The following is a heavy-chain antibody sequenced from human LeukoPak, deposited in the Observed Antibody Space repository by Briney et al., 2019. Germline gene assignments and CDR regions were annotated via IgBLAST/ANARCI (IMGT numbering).Heavy chain of an antibody. J-gene: IGHJ4*02. D-gene: IGHD3-22*01. CDR2: IYYSGST. V-gene: IGHV4-39*01. CDR3: ARQFDSSGYYYFDY. Sequence: SETLSLTCTVSGGSISSSSYYWGWIRQPPGKGLEWIGSIYYSGSTYYNPSLKSRVTISVDTSKNQFSLKLSSVTAADTAVYYCARQFDSSGYYYFDYWGQGTLVTVSS. CDR1: GGSISSSSYY.